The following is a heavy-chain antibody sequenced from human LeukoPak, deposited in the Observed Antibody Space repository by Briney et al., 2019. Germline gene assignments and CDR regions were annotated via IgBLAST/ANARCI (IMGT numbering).Heavy chain of an antibody. D-gene: IGHD2-2*01. CDR3: ARDQIGYCSSTSCSSRALDY. Sequence: GGSLRLSCVASGFPFSSYGMHWVRQAPGKGLEWVAVIWSVGGAEYYADSVKGRFTISRDNAKNSLYLQMNSLRAEDTAVYYCARDQIGYCSSTSCSSRALDYWGQGTLVTVSS. J-gene: IGHJ4*02. CDR2: IWSVGGAE. V-gene: IGHV3-33*01. CDR1: GFPFSSYG.